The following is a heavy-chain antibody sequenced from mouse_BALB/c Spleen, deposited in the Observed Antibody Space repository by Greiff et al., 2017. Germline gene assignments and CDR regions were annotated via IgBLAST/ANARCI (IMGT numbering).Heavy chain of an antibody. Sequence: EVMLVESGGGLVQPGGSLKLSCAASGFTFSSYGMSWVRQTPDKRLELVATINSNGGSTYYPDSVKGRFTISRDNAKNTLYLQMSSLKSEDTAMYYCARDPYYYGSSYPWFAYWGQGTLVTVSA. D-gene: IGHD1-1*01. CDR1: GFTFSSYG. J-gene: IGHJ3*01. CDR2: INSNGGST. V-gene: IGHV5-6-3*01. CDR3: ARDPYYYGSSYPWFAY.